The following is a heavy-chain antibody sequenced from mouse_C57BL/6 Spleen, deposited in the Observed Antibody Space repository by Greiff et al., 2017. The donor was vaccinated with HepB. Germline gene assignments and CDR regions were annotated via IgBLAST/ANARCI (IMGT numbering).Heavy chain of an antibody. CDR3: ASVIYYDYDCLDD. CDR2: IYPRSGNT. V-gene: IGHV1-81*01. D-gene: IGHD2-4*01. CDR1: GYTFTSYG. Sequence: QVQLQQSGAELARPGASVKLSCKASGYTFTSYGISWVKQRTGQGLEWIGEIYPRSGNTYYNEKFKGKATLTADKSSSTAYMQLRSLTSEDSAVYYCASVIYYDYDCLDDWGPGTTLTVSS. J-gene: IGHJ2*01.